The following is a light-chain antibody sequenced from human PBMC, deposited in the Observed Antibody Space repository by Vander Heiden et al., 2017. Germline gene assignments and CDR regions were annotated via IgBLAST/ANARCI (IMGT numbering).Light chain of an antibody. Sequence: SYELTQPPSVSVSPGQTARITCSGAALPKQYAFWYQQKPGQAPVLVMYKDSERSSGIPDRFSGSSSGTTATLTISGVQAEDEADYYCQSADSSGAEGVFGGGTKLTVL. J-gene: IGLJ3*02. CDR3: QSADSSGAEGV. CDR2: KDS. CDR1: ALPKQY. V-gene: IGLV3-25*03.